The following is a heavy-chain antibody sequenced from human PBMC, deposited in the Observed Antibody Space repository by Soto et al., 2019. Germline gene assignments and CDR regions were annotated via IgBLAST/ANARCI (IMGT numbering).Heavy chain of an antibody. Sequence: QVQLVQSGAEVKKPGASVKVSCKASGYTFTTYGITWVRQAPGQGLEWMGWISAYSGNTNYAHKLQGRLTVTTDTSTNTAYMDLRSLRSDDTAVYYCARVVKAGDYGDYGRYYFDSWGHGTLVTVSS. D-gene: IGHD4-17*01. CDR3: ARVVKAGDYGDYGRYYFDS. V-gene: IGHV1-18*04. J-gene: IGHJ4*01. CDR1: GYTFTTYG. CDR2: ISAYSGNT.